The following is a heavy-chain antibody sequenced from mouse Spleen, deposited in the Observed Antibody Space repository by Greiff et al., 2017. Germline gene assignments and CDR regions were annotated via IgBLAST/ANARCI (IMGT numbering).Heavy chain of an antibody. CDR2: IHPNSGST. J-gene: IGHJ2*01. V-gene: IGHV1-64*01. D-gene: IGHD4-1*01. CDR1: GYTFTSYW. Sequence: QVQLKQPGAELVKPGASVKLSCKASGYTFTSYWMHWVKQRPGQGLEWIGMIHPNSGSTNYNEKFKSKATLTVDKSSSTAYMQLSSLTSEDSAVYYCARSAGTYYFDYWGQGTTLTVSS. CDR3: ARSAGTYYFDY.